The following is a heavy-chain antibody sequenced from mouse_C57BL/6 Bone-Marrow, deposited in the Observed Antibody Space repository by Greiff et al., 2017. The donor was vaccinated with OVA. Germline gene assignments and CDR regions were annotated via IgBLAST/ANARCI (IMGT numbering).Heavy chain of an antibody. CDR2: IYPRSGNT. Sequence: VKLMESGAELARPGASVKLSCKASGYTFTSYGISWVKQRTGQGLEWIGEIYPRSGNTYYNEKFKGKATLTADKSSSTAYMELRSLTSEDSAVYFCARRYYGSSEGFAYWGQGTLVTVSA. CDR3: ARRYYGSSEGFAY. V-gene: IGHV1-81*01. CDR1: GYTFTSYG. J-gene: IGHJ3*01. D-gene: IGHD1-1*01.